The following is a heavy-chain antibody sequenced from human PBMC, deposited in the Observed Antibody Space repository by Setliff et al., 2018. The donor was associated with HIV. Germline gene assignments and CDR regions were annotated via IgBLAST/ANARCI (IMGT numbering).Heavy chain of an antibody. CDR3: ARTNRWELLSPYFDA. Sequence: SETLSLTCTVSGGSISSNSYYWGWIRQPPGKGLEWIGSIYHSGRTYYNPSLKSRVTISVDRPNNHFSLRLTSVTAADTAVYFCARTNRWELLSPYFDAWGQGTLVTVSS. J-gene: IGHJ4*02. CDR2: IYHSGRT. CDR1: GGSISSNSYY. D-gene: IGHD1-7*01. V-gene: IGHV4-39*07.